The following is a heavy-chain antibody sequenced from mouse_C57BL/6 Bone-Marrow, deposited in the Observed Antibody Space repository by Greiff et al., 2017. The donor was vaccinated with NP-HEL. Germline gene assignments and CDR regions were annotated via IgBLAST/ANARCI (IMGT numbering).Heavy chain of an antibody. Sequence: QQSQTLSLACTFSGISLSTSGMGLSWLRKPSGKALEWLASIWNNDNYYNPSLKSRPTLSKETTNYQVFLKLTSVDTADSATYDGAWREDSNYEDYYAMDYWGQGTSVTVSS. V-gene: IGHV8-2*01. J-gene: IGHJ4*01. CDR1: ISLSTSGMGL. CDR3: WREDSNYEDYYAMDY. D-gene: IGHD2-5*01. CDR2: WNNDNY.